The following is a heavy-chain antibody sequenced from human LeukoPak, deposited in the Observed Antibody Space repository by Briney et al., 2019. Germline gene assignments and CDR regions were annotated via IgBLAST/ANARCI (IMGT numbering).Heavy chain of an antibody. CDR1: GGSISSYY. CDR2: IYYSGST. J-gene: IGHJ3*02. V-gene: IGHV4-59*01. Sequence: SETLSLTCTVSGGSISSYYWSWIRQPPGKGLEWIGYIYYSGSTNYNPSLKSRVTISVDTSKNQFSLKLSSVTAADTAVYYCARRVGWNAFDIWGQGTVVTVSS. D-gene: IGHD1-26*01. CDR3: ARRVGWNAFDI.